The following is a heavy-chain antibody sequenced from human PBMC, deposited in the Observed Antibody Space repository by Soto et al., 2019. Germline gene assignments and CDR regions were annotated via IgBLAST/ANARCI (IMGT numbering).Heavy chain of an antibody. CDR1: GFTVSSNY. CDR3: ARGGGDSPFDY. J-gene: IGHJ4*02. CDR2: IYSAGST. Sequence: EVQLVETGGGLIQAGGSLRLSCAASGFTVSSNYMGWVRQAPGKGPEWVSVIYSAGSTYYADSVKGRFTISRDNSINTLFLQMNSLRADDTAVYYCARGGGDSPFDYWGQGTLVTVSS. D-gene: IGHD4-17*01. V-gene: IGHV3-53*02.